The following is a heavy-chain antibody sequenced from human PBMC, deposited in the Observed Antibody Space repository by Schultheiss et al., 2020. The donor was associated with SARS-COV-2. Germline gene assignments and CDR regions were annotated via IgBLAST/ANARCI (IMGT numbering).Heavy chain of an antibody. J-gene: IGHJ4*02. D-gene: IGHD3-16*01. CDR2: IYYSGST. CDR1: GGSISTYY. CDR3: ARGRIRLGGATPTLEY. V-gene: IGHV4-59*01. Sequence: SETLSLTCTVSGGSISTYYWSWIRQPPGKGLEWIGYIYYSGSTNCNPSLMSRVTISVDTSENQFSLKLSSVTAADTAVYYCARGRIRLGGATPTLEYWGQGTLVTVSS.